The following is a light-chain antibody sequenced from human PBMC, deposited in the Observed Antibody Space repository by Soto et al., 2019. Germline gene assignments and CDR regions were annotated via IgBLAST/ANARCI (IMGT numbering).Light chain of an antibody. CDR2: SNS. CDR1: TSNIGNNY. V-gene: IGLV1-47*02. Sequence: QSVLTQPPSASGTPGQRVTISCSGSTSNIGNNYVYWYQQVPGTAPKLLIYSNSQRPSGVPDRFSGSKSGTSASLAISGLRSEDEADYYCAAWDDSRSGHYVFGTGTKLTVL. CDR3: AAWDDSRSGHYV. J-gene: IGLJ1*01.